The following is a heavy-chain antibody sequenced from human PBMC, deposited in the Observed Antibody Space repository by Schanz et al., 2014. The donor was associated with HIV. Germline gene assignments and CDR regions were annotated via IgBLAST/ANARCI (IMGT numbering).Heavy chain of an antibody. J-gene: IGHJ5*02. Sequence: VQLVESGGGVVQPGGSLRLSCAASGFTFSNAWMSWVRQAPGKGLEWVGRIKSKRDGGTTDYAAPVKGRFTVSRDDSKDTLYLQMNSLKTEDTAVYYCTKGIVGATRDWLNPWGLGTLVIVSS. CDR3: TKGIVGATRDWLNP. CDR2: IKSKRDGGTT. CDR1: GFTFSNAW. V-gene: IGHV3-15*01. D-gene: IGHD1-26*01.